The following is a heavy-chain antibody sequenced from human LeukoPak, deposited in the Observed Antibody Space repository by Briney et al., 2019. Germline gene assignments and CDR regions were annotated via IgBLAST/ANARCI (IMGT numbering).Heavy chain of an antibody. CDR3: ARGYCDSTTCTYYYYYYMDV. Sequence: ASVKVSCKASGGTFSSYAISWVRQAPGQGLEWMGWISAYNGNTNYAQKLQGRVTMTTDTSTSTAYMELRSLRSDDTAVYYCARGYCDSTTCTYYYYYYMDVWGKGTTVTVSS. CDR2: ISAYNGNT. J-gene: IGHJ6*03. CDR1: GGTFSSYA. V-gene: IGHV1-18*01. D-gene: IGHD2-2*01.